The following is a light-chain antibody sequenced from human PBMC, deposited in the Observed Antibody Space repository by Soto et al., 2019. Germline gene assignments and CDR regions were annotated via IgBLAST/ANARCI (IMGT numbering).Light chain of an antibody. CDR1: SSDVRSYNL. V-gene: IGLV2-23*01. CDR3: CSYAGSSTSLYV. J-gene: IGLJ1*01. CDR2: EGS. Sequence: QSALTQPASVSGSPGQSITISCTGTSSDVRSYNLVSWYQQPPGKAPKLMIYEGSKRPSGISNRFSGSKSGNTASLTISGLQAEDEADYYCCSYAGSSTSLYVFGTGTKLTVL.